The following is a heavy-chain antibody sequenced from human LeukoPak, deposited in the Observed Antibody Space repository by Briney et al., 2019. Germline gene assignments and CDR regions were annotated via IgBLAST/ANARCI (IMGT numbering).Heavy chain of an antibody. Sequence: PSGTLSLTCGVSGGSISSANWWSWVRQPPGQGLEWIGEISLSGVTNYNPSLKSRVTMSLDRSKNHLSLTLTSVTAADTAVYYCSRESGAFSPFGYWGQGTLVTVSS. CDR1: GGSISSANW. V-gene: IGHV4-4*02. CDR2: ISLSGVT. J-gene: IGHJ4*02. CDR3: SRESGAFSPFGY. D-gene: IGHD1-26*01.